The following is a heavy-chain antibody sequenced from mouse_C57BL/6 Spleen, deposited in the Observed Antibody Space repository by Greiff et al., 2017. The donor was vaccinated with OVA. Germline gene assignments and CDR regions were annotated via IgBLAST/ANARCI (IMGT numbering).Heavy chain of an antibody. V-gene: IGHV5-16*01. J-gene: IGHJ1*03. CDR2: INYDGSST. CDR3: ARGPITTVVSYWYFDV. CDR1: GFTFSDYY. Sequence: DVQLVESEGGLVQPGSSMKLSCTASGFTFSDYYMAWVRQVPEKGLEWVANINYDGSSTYYLDSLKSRFIISRDNAKNILYLQMSSLKSEDTATYYCARGPITTVVSYWYFDVWGTGTTVTVSS. D-gene: IGHD1-1*01.